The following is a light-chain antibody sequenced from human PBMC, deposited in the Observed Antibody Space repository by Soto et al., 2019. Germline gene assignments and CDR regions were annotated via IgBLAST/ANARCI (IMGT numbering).Light chain of an antibody. CDR1: NSDIGSYDY. CDR3: SSYSSIPPHVL. J-gene: IGLJ2*01. V-gene: IGLV2-14*01. Sequence: QSVLTQPASVSGSPGQSITISCSGTNSDIGSYDYVSWYQHHPGTAPQLIIFEVTYRYSGVSGRFSASKSANTASLTISGLQPEDEAVYYCSSYSSIPPHVLFGGGPKLTVL. CDR2: EVT.